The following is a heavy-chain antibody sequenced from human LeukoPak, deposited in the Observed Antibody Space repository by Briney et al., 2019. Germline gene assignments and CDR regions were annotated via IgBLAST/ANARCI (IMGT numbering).Heavy chain of an antibody. D-gene: IGHD3-3*01. J-gene: IGHJ4*02. CDR3: AKDQKPTTIFGEVLHPFDY. CDR2: ISGSGGST. V-gene: IGHV3-23*01. CDR1: GFTFSSYA. Sequence: GGSLRLSCAASGFTFSSYAMSWVRQAPGKGLEWVSAISGSGGSTYYADSVKGRFTISRDNSKNTLYLQMNSLRAEDTAVYYCAKDQKPTTIFGEVLHPFDYWGQGTLVTVSS.